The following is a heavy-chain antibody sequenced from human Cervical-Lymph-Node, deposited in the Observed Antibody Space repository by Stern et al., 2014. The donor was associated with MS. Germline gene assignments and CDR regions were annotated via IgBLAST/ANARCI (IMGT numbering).Heavy chain of an antibody. V-gene: IGHV3-33*01. CDR3: VRERGRAKARFDY. Sequence: VQLVESGGGVVQPGRSLRLSCAASGLDFSVFDMPWVRQAPGKGLAWVAVIWDDGSNQNYADSVRGRFTFSRDNAKNMLYLQLDNLRAEDTAVYYCVRERGRAKARFDYWGQGTPVTVSS. CDR2: IWDDGSNQ. J-gene: IGHJ4*02. CDR1: GLDFSVFD.